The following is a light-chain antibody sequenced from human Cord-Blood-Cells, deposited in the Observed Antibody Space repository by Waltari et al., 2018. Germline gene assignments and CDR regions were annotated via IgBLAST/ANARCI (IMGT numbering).Light chain of an antibody. Sequence: QSVLTQPPSASGTPGQRVTISCSGSSPNIGSNTVNWYQQLPGTAPKLLIYSNNQRPSGVHDRFSGSKSGTSASLAISGLQSEDEADYYCAAWDDSLSGWVFGGGTKLTVL. CDR2: SNN. J-gene: IGLJ3*02. CDR3: AAWDDSLSGWV. V-gene: IGLV1-44*01. CDR1: SPNIGSNT.